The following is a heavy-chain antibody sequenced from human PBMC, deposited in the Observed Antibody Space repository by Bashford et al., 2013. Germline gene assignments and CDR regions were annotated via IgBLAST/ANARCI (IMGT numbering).Heavy chain of an antibody. CDR1: GFTFSSYA. Sequence: GGSLRLSCAASGFTFSSYAMSWVRQTPGKGLEWVSTLSGSGRNTYDVDSVKGRFTISRDNSKNTLYLQMNSLRVDDTAVYYCAKGPSDYEDYDGSLGNWFDPWGQGTWSPSP. J-gene: IGHJ5*02. CDR2: LSGSGRNT. V-gene: IGHV3-23*01. D-gene: IGHD4-17*01. CDR3: AKGPSDYEDYDGSLGNWFDP.